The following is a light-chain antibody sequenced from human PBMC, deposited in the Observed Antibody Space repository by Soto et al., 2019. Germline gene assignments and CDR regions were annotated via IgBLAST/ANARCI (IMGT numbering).Light chain of an antibody. CDR2: AAS. J-gene: IGKJ5*01. V-gene: IGKV1-39*01. Sequence: DIQMTQSPSSLSASVGDRVTITCRASQSISSYLNWYQQKPGKAPKLLIYAASSLQSGVPSRFSGSGSGTDFTLTTSSLQPEDFATYYCQQSYSTPITFGQGTRLEIK. CDR3: QQSYSTPIT. CDR1: QSISSY.